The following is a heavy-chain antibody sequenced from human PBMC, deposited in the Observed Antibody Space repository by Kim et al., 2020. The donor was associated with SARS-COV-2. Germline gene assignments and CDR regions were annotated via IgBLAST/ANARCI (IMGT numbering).Heavy chain of an antibody. CDR3: ARSLQAVGTRDRFDP. CDR2: ISYDGSNK. Sequence: GGSLRLSCAASGFTFSNYAIHWVRQAPGKGLEWVAFISYDGSNKYYADSMKGRFTISRDNSKNTVYLQMNSLRAEDAAVYYCARSLQAVGTRDRFDPWGQGTLVTVSS. V-gene: IGHV3-30-3*01. CDR1: GFTFSNYA. J-gene: IGHJ5*02. D-gene: IGHD6-13*01.